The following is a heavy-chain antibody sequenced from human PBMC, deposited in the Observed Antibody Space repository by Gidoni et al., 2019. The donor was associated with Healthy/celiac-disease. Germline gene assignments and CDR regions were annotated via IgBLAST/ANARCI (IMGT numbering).Heavy chain of an antibody. Sequence: EVQLVQSGAEVKTPGASLKISCTGSAYSFTSYWIGWVRQLTGKGLEWMGIIYPGDSDTRDSPSFQGQVTISADKSISTAYLQWSSLKASDTAMYYCARHSWGKGIAAAGVDYWGQGTLVTVSS. CDR1: AYSFTSYW. CDR3: ARHSWGKGIAAAGVDY. J-gene: IGHJ4*02. D-gene: IGHD6-13*01. CDR2: IYPGDSDT. V-gene: IGHV5-51*01.